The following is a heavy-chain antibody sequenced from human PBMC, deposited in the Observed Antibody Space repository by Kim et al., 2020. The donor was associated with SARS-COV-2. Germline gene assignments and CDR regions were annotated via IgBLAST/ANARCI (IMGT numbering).Heavy chain of an antibody. D-gene: IGHD6-13*01. CDR1: GGSFSGYY. CDR2: INNSGST. CDR3: ARGRADSSSWYPGGYYFDY. J-gene: IGHJ4*02. Sequence: SETLSLTCAVYGGSFSGYYWSWIRQPPGKGLEWIGEINNSGSTNYNPSLKSRVTISVDTSKNQFSLKLSSVTAADTAVYYCARGRADSSSWYPGGYYFDYWGQGTLVTVSS. V-gene: IGHV4-34*01.